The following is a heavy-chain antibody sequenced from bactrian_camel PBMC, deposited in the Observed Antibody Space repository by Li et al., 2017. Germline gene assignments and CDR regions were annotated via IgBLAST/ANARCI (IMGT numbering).Heavy chain of an antibody. D-gene: IGHD3*01. V-gene: IGHV3S67*01. Sequence: VQLVESGGGSVQAGGSLRLSCAVSVSSANDYCLGWFRQASGKEREGVAAVGRDGGTSYAGSVKGRFTVSRDRAKKSLYLQMNSLKPEDTASYYCAAHAGWMCPGLANKYNYWGQGTQVTVS. CDR3: AAHAGWMCPGLANKYNY. J-gene: IGHJ4*01. CDR2: VGRDGGT. CDR1: VSSANDYC.